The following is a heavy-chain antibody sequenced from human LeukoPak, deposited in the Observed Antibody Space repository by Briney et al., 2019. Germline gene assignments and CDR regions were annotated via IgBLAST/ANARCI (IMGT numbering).Heavy chain of an antibody. CDR1: GVSISNFY. CDR2: IYYRGST. CDR3: AREAAVAGRRYFDY. V-gene: IGHV4-59*01. D-gene: IGHD6-19*01. Sequence: SETLSLTCTVSGVSISNFYWSWIRQPPGKGLEWIGYIYYRGSTNYNPSLKSRVTISVDTSKNQFSLKLSSVTAADTAVYYCAREAAVAGRRYFDYWGQGTLVTVSS. J-gene: IGHJ4*02.